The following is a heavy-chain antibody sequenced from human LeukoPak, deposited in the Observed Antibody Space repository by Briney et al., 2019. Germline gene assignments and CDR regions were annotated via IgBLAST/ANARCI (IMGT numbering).Heavy chain of an antibody. J-gene: IGHJ5*02. CDR3: ARVKEYQMLYGGFDP. CDR2: INSGSSYK. CDR1: GFTFSGYS. V-gene: IGHV3-21*01. Sequence: SGGSLRLSCAASGFTFSGYSMSWVRQAPGKGLEWVSSINSGSSYKYYADSVKGRFTISRDNAKNSLYLQMNSLRAEDTAVYYCARVKEYQMLYGGFDPWGQGTLVTVSS. D-gene: IGHD2-2*02.